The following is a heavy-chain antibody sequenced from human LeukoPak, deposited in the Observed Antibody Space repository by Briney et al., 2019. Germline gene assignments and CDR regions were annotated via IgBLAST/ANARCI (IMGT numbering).Heavy chain of an antibody. CDR1: GYTFTSYG. Sequence: ASVKVSCKASGYTFTSYGTSWVRQAPGQGLEWMGWISAYNGNTNYAQKLQGRVTMTTDTSTSTAYMELRSLRSDDTAVYYCARDRSGSSSWCPFDCWGQGTLVTVSS. D-gene: IGHD6-13*01. V-gene: IGHV1-18*01. CDR2: ISAYNGNT. J-gene: IGHJ4*02. CDR3: ARDRSGSSSWCPFDC.